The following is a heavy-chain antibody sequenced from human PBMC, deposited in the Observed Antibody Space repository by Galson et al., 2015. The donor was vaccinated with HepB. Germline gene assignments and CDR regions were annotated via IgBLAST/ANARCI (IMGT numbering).Heavy chain of an antibody. CDR2: VNSGGYSM. V-gene: IGHV3-21*01. J-gene: IGHJ4*02. CDR1: GFTFSTSA. Sequence: SLRLSCAASGFTFSTSAMNWVRQVPGKGLEWVSSVNSGGYSMYADSLKGRFTISRDNAKNSVDLQLNSLRVEDTAVYYCAKDRVGGATDDWGQGTLVTVSS. CDR3: AKDRVGGATDD. D-gene: IGHD1-26*01.